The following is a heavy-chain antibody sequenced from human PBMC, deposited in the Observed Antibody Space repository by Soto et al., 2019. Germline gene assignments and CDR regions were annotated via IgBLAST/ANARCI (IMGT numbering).Heavy chain of an antibody. V-gene: IGHV3-30-3*01. CDR3: ARPLWRDDYNWGYFAL. J-gene: IGHJ2*01. CDR2: ISYDGSNK. Sequence: QVQLVESGGGVVQPGRSLRLSCAASGFTFSSYAMHWVRQAPGKGLEWVAVISYDGSNKYYADSVKGRFTISRDKSKNTRYLQMNSLRTDDTAVYYCARPLWRDDYNWGYFALWGRGTLVTVSS. CDR1: GFTFSSYA. D-gene: IGHD4-4*01.